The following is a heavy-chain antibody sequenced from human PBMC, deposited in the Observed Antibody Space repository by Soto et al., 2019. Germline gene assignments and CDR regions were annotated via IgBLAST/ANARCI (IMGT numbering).Heavy chain of an antibody. V-gene: IGHV3-64*01. Sequence: EVQLVESGGGLVQPGGSLRLSCAASGFTFSGYSMFWVRQAPGKGLEYVSAINTNGVNTFYAKSVKGRFTISRDNSKNTMYLKMGSLGAEDMAVYYCARGSVEDSSGWATYFDYWGQGTLVTVSS. J-gene: IGHJ4*02. CDR3: ARGSVEDSSGWATYFDY. CDR2: INTNGVNT. CDR1: GFTFSGYS. D-gene: IGHD6-19*01.